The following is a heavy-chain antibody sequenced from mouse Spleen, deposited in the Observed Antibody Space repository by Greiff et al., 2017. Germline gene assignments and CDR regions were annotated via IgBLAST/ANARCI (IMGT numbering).Heavy chain of an antibody. D-gene: IGHD3-2*01. J-gene: IGHJ2*01. CDR3: ARGGTARATGY. Sequence: VRLQQPGAELVMPGASVKLSCKASGYTFTSYWMHWVKQRPGQGLEWIGEIDPSDSYTNYNQKFKGKATLTVDKSSSTAYMQLSSLTSEDSAVYYCARGGTARATGYWGQGTTLTVSS. V-gene: IGHV1-69*01. CDR1: GYTFTSYW. CDR2: IDPSDSYT.